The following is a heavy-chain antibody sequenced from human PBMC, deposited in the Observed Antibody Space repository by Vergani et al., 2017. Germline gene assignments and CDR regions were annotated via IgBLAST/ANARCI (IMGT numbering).Heavy chain of an antibody. D-gene: IGHD2-21*02. Sequence: QVQLVESGGGVVQPGRSLRLSCAASGFTFSSYAMHWVRQAPAKGLEWVAVISYDGSNKYYADSVKGRFTISRENSKNTLYLQMNSLRAEDTAVYYWASSVLTALPNDYWGQGTLVTVSS. CDR3: ASSVLTALPNDY. CDR2: ISYDGSNK. V-gene: IGHV3-30-3*01. CDR1: GFTFSSYA. J-gene: IGHJ4*02.